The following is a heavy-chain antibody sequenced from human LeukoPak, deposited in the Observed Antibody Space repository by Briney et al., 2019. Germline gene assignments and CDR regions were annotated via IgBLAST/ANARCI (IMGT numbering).Heavy chain of an antibody. CDR1: GFTFSSYV. D-gene: IGHD3-9*01. CDR2: ISSSSSTI. V-gene: IGHV3-48*02. CDR3: ASSYYDILTMGGDDAFDI. Sequence: GGSLRLSCAASGFTFSSYVMHWVRQAPGKGLEWVSYISSSSSTIYYADSVKGRFTISRDNAKNSLYLQMNSLRDEDTSVYYCASSYYDILTMGGDDAFDIWGQGTMVTVSS. J-gene: IGHJ3*02.